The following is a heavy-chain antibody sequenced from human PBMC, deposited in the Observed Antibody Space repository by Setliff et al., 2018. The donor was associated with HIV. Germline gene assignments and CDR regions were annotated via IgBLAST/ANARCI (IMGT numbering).Heavy chain of an antibody. J-gene: IGHJ4*02. CDR3: ARPFDQ. CDR2: IKGDGSET. Sequence: GGSLRLSCESSGFTFNNYWMSWVRQAPGKRPEWVANIKGDGSETYYVDFVKGRFTISRDNAKNSLYLQMNSLRVEDTAVYYCARPFDQWGQGALVTV. V-gene: IGHV3-7*01. CDR1: GFTFNNYW.